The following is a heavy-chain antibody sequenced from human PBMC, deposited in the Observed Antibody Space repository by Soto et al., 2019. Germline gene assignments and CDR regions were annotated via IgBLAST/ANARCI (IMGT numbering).Heavy chain of an antibody. CDR3: TRGSGGRDAY. CDR1: GFTFSSYW. D-gene: IGHD2-15*01. Sequence: GGSLRLSCAASGFTFSSYWMHWVRQVPGKGLVWVSRINTDGSITSHADSVKGRFTISRDNAKNTLYLQMNSLRADDTAVYYCTRGSGGRDAYWGQGALVTVPS. CDR2: INTDGSIT. J-gene: IGHJ4*02. V-gene: IGHV3-74*01.